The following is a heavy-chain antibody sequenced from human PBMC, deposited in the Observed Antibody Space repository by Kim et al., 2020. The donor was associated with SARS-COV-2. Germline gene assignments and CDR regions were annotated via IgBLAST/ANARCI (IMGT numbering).Heavy chain of an antibody. V-gene: IGHV3-30-3*01. J-gene: IGHJ6*02. CDR3: ARSIAGSYYYGMDV. CDR2: ISYDGSNK. Sequence: GGSLRLSCAASGFTFSSYAMHWVRQAPGKGLEWVADISYDGSNKYYADSVKGRFTISRDNSKNTLYLQMNSLRAEDTAVYYCARSIAGSYYYGMDVWGQGTTVTVSS. D-gene: IGHD6-6*01. CDR1: GFTFSSYA.